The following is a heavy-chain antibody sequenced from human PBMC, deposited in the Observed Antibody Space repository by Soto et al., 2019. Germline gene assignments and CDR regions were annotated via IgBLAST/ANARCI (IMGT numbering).Heavy chain of an antibody. Sequence: SETLSLTCPVSGGSISSYYWSWIRQPPGKGLEWIGYIYYSGSTNYNPSLKSRVTISVDTSKNQFSLKLSSVTAADTAVYYCARDLYYYDSSGYYGDAFDIWGQGTMVTVSS. D-gene: IGHD3-22*01. CDR1: GGSISSYY. J-gene: IGHJ3*02. V-gene: IGHV4-59*01. CDR2: IYYSGST. CDR3: ARDLYYYDSSGYYGDAFDI.